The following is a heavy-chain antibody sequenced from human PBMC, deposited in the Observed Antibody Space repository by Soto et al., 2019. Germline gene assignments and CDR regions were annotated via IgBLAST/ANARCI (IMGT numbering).Heavy chain of an antibody. D-gene: IGHD6-25*01. Sequence: EMQLVQSGGGLVKPGGSLRLSCVASRFNFSAAWLNWVRQIPGKGLEWVGRIKPISEGGTTAYAEAVKGRFTISRDDSKNALHLQMDSLKTEDSAVYYCTTVPYSCGPTWGLGTLVTVSS. V-gene: IGHV3-15*07. CDR1: RFNFSAAW. J-gene: IGHJ4*02. CDR2: IKPISEGGTT. CDR3: TTVPYSCGPT.